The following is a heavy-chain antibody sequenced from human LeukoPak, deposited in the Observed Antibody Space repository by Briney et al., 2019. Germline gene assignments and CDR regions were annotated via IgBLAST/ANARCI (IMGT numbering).Heavy chain of an antibody. V-gene: IGHV1-69*04. D-gene: IGHD6-13*01. CDR2: IIPILGIA. CDR3: AREPYIAAAGATDY. Sequence: SMKVSCKASGGTFSSYAISWVRQAPGQGLEWMGRIIPILGIANYAQKFQGRVTITADKSTSTAYMELSSLRSEDTAVYYCAREPYIAAAGATDYWGQGTLVTVSS. CDR1: GGTFSSYA. J-gene: IGHJ4*02.